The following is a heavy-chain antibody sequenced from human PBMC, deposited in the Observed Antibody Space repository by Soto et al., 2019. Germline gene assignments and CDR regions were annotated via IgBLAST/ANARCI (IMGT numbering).Heavy chain of an antibody. CDR2: IKTKAQGETK. CDR3: TTGSYEGY. Sequence: EVQLVESGGGLVQPGGSLRLSRATSDFIFTDAWMNWVRQAPGKGLEWVGRIKTKAQGETKDYAAPVKGRFTISRDARNTLHLQMTSLRTEDTALYYCTTGSYEGYWGQGVLVTVSS. D-gene: IGHD3-3*01. CDR1: DFIFTDAW. J-gene: IGHJ4*02. V-gene: IGHV3-15*07.